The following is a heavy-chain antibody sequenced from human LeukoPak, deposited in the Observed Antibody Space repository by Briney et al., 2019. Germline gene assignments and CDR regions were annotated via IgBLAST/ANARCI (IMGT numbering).Heavy chain of an antibody. CDR2: ISYDGSNK. V-gene: IGHV3-30*04. J-gene: IGHJ6*04. CDR3: ARDRAVVVPAAMAGHTIDGLWRYYYYYGMDV. D-gene: IGHD2-2*01. CDR1: GFTFSGYA. Sequence: PGGSLRLSCAASGFTFSGYAMHWVRQAPGKGLEWVAVISYDGSNKYYADSVKGRFTISRDNSKNTLYLQMNSLRAEDTAVYYCARDRAVVVPAAMAGHTIDGLWRYYYYYGMDVWGKGTTVTVSS.